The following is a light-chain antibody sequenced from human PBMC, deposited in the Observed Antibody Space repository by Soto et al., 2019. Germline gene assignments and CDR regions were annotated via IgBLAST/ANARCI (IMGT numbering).Light chain of an antibody. CDR1: QSISSW. CDR3: QQYNSYAPT. J-gene: IGKJ2*01. Sequence: DIQMNQSPSTLSSSVGTRVTITCRASQSISSWLAWYQQKPGKAPKLLIYDASSLESGVPSRFSGSGSGTEFTLTISSLQPDDFATYYCQQYNSYAPTVGQGTKLEIK. CDR2: DAS. V-gene: IGKV1-5*01.